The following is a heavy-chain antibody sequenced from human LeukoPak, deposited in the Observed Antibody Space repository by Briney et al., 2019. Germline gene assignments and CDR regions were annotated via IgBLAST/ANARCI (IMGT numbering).Heavy chain of an antibody. J-gene: IGHJ4*02. Sequence: GGSLRLSCAASGFPFSSYAMSWVRQAPGKGLEWVSVTYTGGNSYYAGSVQGRFIISRDISKNTLYLQMNSLRAEDTAVYYCARDSGSYSDFDYWGQGTLVTVSS. CDR3: ARDSGSYSDFDY. V-gene: IGHV3-66*01. CDR2: TYTGGNS. D-gene: IGHD1-26*01. CDR1: GFPFSSYA.